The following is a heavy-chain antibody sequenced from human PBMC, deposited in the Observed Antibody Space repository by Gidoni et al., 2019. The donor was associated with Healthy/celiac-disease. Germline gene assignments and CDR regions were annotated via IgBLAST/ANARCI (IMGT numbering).Heavy chain of an antibody. V-gene: IGHV1-18*01. CDR2: ISAYKGNT. CDR3: ARDIVVVPAASDAFDI. J-gene: IGHJ3*02. D-gene: IGHD2-2*01. Sequence: QVQLVQSGAEVKKPGASVKVSCKASGYTFHSYVISWVRQGPGQGLEWMGWISAYKGNTINAHKLQGRVTMTKDTSTSTAYMELRSLRSDDTAVYYWARDIVVVPAASDAFDIWGQGTMVTVSA. CDR1: GYTFHSYV.